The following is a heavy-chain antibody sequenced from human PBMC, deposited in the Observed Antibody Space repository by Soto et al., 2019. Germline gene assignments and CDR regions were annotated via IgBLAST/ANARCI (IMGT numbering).Heavy chain of an antibody. CDR3: ARELSDYVKTFDW. Sequence: QVQLVESGGGVVQPGRSLRLSCAASGFSFSTYGMHWVRQAPGKGLEWVAAMWHDGRYKFHADAVKGRFTISRDNSKNTLFLQVNSLTAEDTAVYYCARELSDYVKTFDWWGQGTLVTVSS. J-gene: IGHJ4*02. CDR2: MWHDGRYK. CDR1: GFSFSTYG. V-gene: IGHV3-33*01. D-gene: IGHD3-16*01.